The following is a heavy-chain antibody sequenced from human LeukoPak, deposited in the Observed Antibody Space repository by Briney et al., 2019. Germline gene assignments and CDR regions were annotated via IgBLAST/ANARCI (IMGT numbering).Heavy chain of an antibody. D-gene: IGHD5-18*01. J-gene: IGHJ6*03. Sequence: SEALPLTCPVSGGSISSYYWIWIRQPAPRELEWIGRIYNTGSTNYKHSLKSQVTMSIDTSKNQFTLKLRSVSAADTAVYYCARVVETAMAVGYYYYMDVWGKGTTVTVSS. CDR3: ARVVETAMAVGYYYYMDV. CDR1: GGSISSYY. V-gene: IGHV4-4*07. CDR2: IYNTGST.